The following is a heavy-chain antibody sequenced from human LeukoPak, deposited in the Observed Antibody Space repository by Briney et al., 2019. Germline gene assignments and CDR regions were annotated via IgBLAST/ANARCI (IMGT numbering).Heavy chain of an antibody. CDR2: ISRSSSTT. V-gene: IGHV3-48*01. Sequence: GGSLRLSCAASGFTFSSYSMNWVRQAPGKGLEWVSHISRSSSTTYYADSVKGRFTISRDNAKNSLYLQMNSLRAEDTAVYYCARGPEWESFDYWGQGTLVTVSS. CDR1: GFTFSSYS. CDR3: ARGPEWESFDY. D-gene: IGHD1-26*01. J-gene: IGHJ4*02.